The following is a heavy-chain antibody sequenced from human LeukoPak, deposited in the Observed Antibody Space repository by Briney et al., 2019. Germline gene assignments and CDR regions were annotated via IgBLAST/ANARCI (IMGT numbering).Heavy chain of an antibody. J-gene: IGHJ4*02. V-gene: IGHV4-59*01. CDR1: GGSISNYW. D-gene: IGHD6-13*01. CDR2: VFDSGGT. CDR3: ARGYSSSWNYSDY. Sequence: SETLSLTCTVSGGSISNYWWSWIRQPPGKGLEWIGYVFDSGGTNYNPSLKSRVTISVDTSKKQFSLKLSSVTAADTAVYYCARGYSSSWNYSDYWGQGTLVTVSS.